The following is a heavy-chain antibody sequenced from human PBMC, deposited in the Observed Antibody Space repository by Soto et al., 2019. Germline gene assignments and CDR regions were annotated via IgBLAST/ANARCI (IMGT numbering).Heavy chain of an antibody. J-gene: IGHJ4*02. CDR1: GYTFTSYY. D-gene: IGHD3-3*01. V-gene: IGHV1-46*01. CDR2: INPSGGST. Sequence: ASVKVSCKASGYTFTSYYMHWVRQAPGQGLEWMGIINPSGGSTSYAQKFQGRVTMTRDTSTSTVYMELSSLRSEDTAVYYCARPYYDFWSGYGDYYFDYWGQGTLVTVS. CDR3: ARPYYDFWSGYGDYYFDY.